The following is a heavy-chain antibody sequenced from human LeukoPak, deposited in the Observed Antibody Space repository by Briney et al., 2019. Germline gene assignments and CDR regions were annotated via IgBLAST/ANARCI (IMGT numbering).Heavy chain of an antibody. Sequence: SETLSLTCTVSGGSISSSSYYWGWIRQPPGKGLEWIGSIYYSGSTYYNPSLKSRVTISVDTSKNQFSLKLSSVTAADTAVYYCARDLALLWFGELPDPWGQGTLVTVSS. V-gene: IGHV4-39*07. J-gene: IGHJ5*02. CDR1: GGSISSSSYY. CDR2: IYYSGST. CDR3: ARDLALLWFGELPDP. D-gene: IGHD3-10*01.